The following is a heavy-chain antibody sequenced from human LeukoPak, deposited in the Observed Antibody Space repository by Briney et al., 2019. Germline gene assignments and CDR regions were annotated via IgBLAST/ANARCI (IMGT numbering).Heavy chain of an antibody. J-gene: IGHJ2*01. Sequence: PGGSLRLSYAASGFTFSSYSMNWVRQAPGKGLEWVSSISSSSSYIYYADSVKGRFTISRDNAKNSLYLQMNSLRAEDTAVYYCARDRWEPLRYWYFDLWGRGTLVTVSS. CDR2: ISSSSSYI. V-gene: IGHV3-21*01. CDR1: GFTFSSYS. D-gene: IGHD1-26*01. CDR3: ARDRWEPLRYWYFDL.